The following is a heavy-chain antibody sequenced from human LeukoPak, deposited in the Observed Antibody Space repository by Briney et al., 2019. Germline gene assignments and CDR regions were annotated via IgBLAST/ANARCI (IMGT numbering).Heavy chain of an antibody. CDR2: INHSGST. D-gene: IGHD3-22*01. V-gene: IGHV4-34*01. CDR1: GGSFSGYY. Sequence: SETLSLTCAVYGGSFSGYYWSWTRQPPGKGLEWIGEINHSGSTNYNPSLKSRVTISVDTSKNQFSLKLSSVTAADTAVYYCASEGAGPYDSSGYYLGYWGQGTLVTVSS. J-gene: IGHJ4*02. CDR3: ASEGAGPYDSSGYYLGY.